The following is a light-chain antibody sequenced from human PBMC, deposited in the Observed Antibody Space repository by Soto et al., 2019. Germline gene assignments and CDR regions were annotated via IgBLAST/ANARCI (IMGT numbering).Light chain of an antibody. V-gene: IGLV1-44*01. CDR2: SNN. J-gene: IGLJ1*01. Sequence: QSVLTQPPSASGTPGQRVTISCSGSSSNIGSNTVNWYQQLPGTAPKLLIYSNNQRPSGVPDRFSGSKSGTSASLAISGLQSDDEADYYCAAWDDSLNVFYVFGTGTKVTVL. CDR1: SSNIGSNT. CDR3: AAWDDSLNVFYV.